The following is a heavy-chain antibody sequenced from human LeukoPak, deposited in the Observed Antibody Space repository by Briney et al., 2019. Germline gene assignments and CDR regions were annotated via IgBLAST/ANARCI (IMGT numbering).Heavy chain of an antibody. V-gene: IGHV4-59*01. CDR1: GGSISSYH. J-gene: IGHJ4*02. D-gene: IGHD3-9*01. Sequence: PSETLSLTCTVSGGSISSYHWSWIRQPPGKGLEWIGYIYYSGSTNYNPSLKSRVTISVDTSKNQFSLKLSSVTAADTAVYYCARDRGSYYDILTGYSPERYFDYWGQGTLVTVSS. CDR3: ARDRGSYYDILTGYSPERYFDY. CDR2: IYYSGST.